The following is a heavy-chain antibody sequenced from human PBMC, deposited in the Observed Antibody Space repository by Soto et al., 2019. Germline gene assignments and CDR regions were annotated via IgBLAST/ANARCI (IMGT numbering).Heavy chain of an antibody. CDR1: GFTVSSNY. J-gene: IGHJ6*02. Sequence: EVQLVESGGGLIQPGGSLRLSCAASGFTVSSNYMSWVRQAPGKGLEWVSVIYSGGSTYYADSVKGRFTISRDNSKNTLYLQINSLRAEDTAVYYCARSSSPLYYYYYGMDVWGQGTTVTVSS. CDR2: IYSGGST. CDR3: ARSSSPLYYYYYGMDV. V-gene: IGHV3-53*01. D-gene: IGHD6-6*01.